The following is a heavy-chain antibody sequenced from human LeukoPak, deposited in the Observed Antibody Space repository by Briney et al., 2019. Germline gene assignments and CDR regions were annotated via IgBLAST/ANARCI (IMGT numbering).Heavy chain of an antibody. D-gene: IGHD2-21*01. CDR3: ARAYCGGDCTAGGAFDI. CDR1: GVSVGSHF. J-gene: IGHJ3*02. V-gene: IGHV4-4*07. CDR2: VSASGAI. Sequence: SETLSLTCSVSGVSVGSHFWSWVRQPARKALEWIGRVSASGAISSNPSLNSRVTMSLDTSKNQFSLKLTSVTAADTAVYCARAYCGGDCTAGGAFDIWGQGTMVTVSS.